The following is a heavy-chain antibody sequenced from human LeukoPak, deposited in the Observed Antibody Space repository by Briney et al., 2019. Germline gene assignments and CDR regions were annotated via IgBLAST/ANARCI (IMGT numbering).Heavy chain of an antibody. CDR1: GGSFSGYY. D-gene: IGHD6-13*01. J-gene: IGHJ4*02. CDR2: INHSGST. CDR3: ARSSGIAAAGTQSPFDY. V-gene: IGHV4-34*01. Sequence: SETLSLTCAVYGGSFSGYYWSWIRQPPGKGLEWIGEINHSGSTNYNPSLKSRVTISVDTSKNQFSLKLSSVTAADTAVYYCARSSGIAAAGTQSPFDYWGQGTLVTVSS.